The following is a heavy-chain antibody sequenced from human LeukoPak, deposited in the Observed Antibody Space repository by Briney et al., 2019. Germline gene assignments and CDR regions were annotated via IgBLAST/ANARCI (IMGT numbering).Heavy chain of an antibody. CDR1: GFTFSNYW. V-gene: IGHV3-74*01. D-gene: IGHD3-22*01. CDR3: VRDEEYYDSSGYSH. J-gene: IGHJ4*02. CDR2: ISSDESIT. Sequence: GGSLRLSCAASGFTFSNYWMHWVRQAPGKGLVWVSRISSDESITSYADSVRGRFTISRDNAKNTLYLQMNSLRAEDTAVYYCVRDEEYYDSSGYSHWGQGTLVTVSS.